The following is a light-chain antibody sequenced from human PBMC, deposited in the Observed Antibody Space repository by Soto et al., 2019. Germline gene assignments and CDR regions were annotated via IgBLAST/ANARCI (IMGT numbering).Light chain of an antibody. CDR1: QSVLYSSNNKKY. Sequence: IVMTQSPDSLAVSLGERATINCKSSQSVLYSSNNKKYLAWYQQKPGQPPKLLIYWASTRESGVPDRFSGSGSGTDFTLTISSLQAEDVAVYYCQQYYTTPFTFGPGTKVDIK. V-gene: IGKV4-1*01. J-gene: IGKJ3*01. CDR2: WAS. CDR3: QQYYTTPFT.